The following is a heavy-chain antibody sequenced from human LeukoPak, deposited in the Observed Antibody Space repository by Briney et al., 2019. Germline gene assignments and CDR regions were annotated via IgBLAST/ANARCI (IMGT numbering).Heavy chain of an antibody. CDR3: ASNRYYGSEYYYGMDV. CDR1: GGTFSSYA. CDR2: IIPISGIA. Sequence: ASVKVSCTASGGTFSSYAISWVRQAPGQGLEWMGRIIPISGIANYAQKFQGRVTITADKSTSTAYMELSSLRSEDTAVYYCASNRYYGSEYYYGMDVWGQGTTVTVSS. V-gene: IGHV1-69*04. D-gene: IGHD3-10*01. J-gene: IGHJ6*02.